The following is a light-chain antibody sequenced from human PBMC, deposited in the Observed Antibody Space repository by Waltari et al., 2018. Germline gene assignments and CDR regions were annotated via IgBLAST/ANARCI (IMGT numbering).Light chain of an antibody. CDR3: QQYNRWPPIT. Sequence: EVVMTQSPASLSLSPGQRVTLSCRASQSVADNIAWYQHKPGQAPRPLIYAASTRATGIPARFTGSGSGTEFSLTISSLQSEDFAVYFCQQYNRWPPITFGPGTKVEI. CDR2: AAS. J-gene: IGKJ3*01. V-gene: IGKV3-15*01. CDR1: QSVADN.